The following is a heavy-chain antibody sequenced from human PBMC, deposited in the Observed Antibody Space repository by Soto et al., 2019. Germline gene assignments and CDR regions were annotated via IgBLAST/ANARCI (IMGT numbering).Heavy chain of an antibody. CDR1: GGSIISYY. CDR3: ARDLITMRWFGP. D-gene: IGHD3-10*01. V-gene: IGHV4-59*01. J-gene: IGHJ5*02. Sequence: PSETLSLTCTVSGGSIISYYWSWIRQPPGKGLEWIGYIYYSGSTSYNPSLKRRVTISVDTSKNHFSLKLSSVTAADTAVYYCARDLITMRWFGPWGQGTLVTASS. CDR2: IYYSGST.